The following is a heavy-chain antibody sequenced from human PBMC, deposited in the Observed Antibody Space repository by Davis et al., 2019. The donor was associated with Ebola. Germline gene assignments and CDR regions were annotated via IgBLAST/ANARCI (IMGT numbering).Heavy chain of an antibody. Sequence: ASVKVSCKASGGTFTSYGISWVRQAPGQGLEWMGWISAYNGNTNYAQKLQGRVTMTTDTSTSTAYMELRSLRSDDTAVYYCARDLSMVREYYFDYWGQGTLVTVSS. D-gene: IGHD3-10*01. J-gene: IGHJ4*02. V-gene: IGHV1-18*01. CDR1: GGTFTSYG. CDR3: ARDLSMVREYYFDY. CDR2: ISAYNGNT.